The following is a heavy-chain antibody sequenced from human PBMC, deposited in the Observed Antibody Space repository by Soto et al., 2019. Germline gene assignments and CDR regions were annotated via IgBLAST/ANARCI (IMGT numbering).Heavy chain of an antibody. J-gene: IGHJ4*02. CDR1: GGSFSGYY. CDR3: GWPSGY. D-gene: IGHD3-10*01. V-gene: IGHV4-34*01. CDR2: INHSGST. Sequence: QVQLQQWGAGLLKPSETLSLTCAVYGGSFSGYYWSWIRQPPGKGLEWIGEINHSGSTNYNPSLKSRVTISVDTSKNQFSSKLSSVTAADTAGYYGGWPSGYWGQGTLVTVSS.